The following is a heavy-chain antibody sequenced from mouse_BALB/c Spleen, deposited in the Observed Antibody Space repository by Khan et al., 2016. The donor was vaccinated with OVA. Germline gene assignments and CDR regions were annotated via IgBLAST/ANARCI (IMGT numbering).Heavy chain of an antibody. CDR2: IDPANGDT. V-gene: IGHV14-3*02. J-gene: IGHJ3*01. D-gene: IGHD2-3*01. Sequence: VRLQQSGTELLKPGASVKLSCTASGFTIKDTYIHWVNQRPEQGLEWIGRIDPANGDTKYDPKFQVKATITADTSSNTAYLQLSSLTSEDTAVYYCATLYDNPFAYWGQGTLVTVSA. CDR1: GFTIKDTY. CDR3: ATLYDNPFAY.